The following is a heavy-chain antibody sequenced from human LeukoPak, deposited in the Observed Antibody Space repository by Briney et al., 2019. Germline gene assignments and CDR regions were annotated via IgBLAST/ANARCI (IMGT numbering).Heavy chain of an antibody. Sequence: PSDTLSLPCSVSGGFISRYYWSWIRQPRGKGLEWIGYIYYSGSTNYHPSLKSRVTISVDTSKNQCSLKLSTVTAADTTVYYCARVSGIAVAGPGQYFQHWGQGTLVTVSS. V-gene: IGHV4-59*07. D-gene: IGHD6-19*01. CDR1: GGFISRYY. CDR2: IYYSGST. CDR3: ARVSGIAVAGPGQYFQH. J-gene: IGHJ1*01.